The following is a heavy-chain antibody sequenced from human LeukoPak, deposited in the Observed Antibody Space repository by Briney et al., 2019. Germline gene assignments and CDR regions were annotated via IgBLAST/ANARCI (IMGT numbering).Heavy chain of an antibody. Sequence: GESLKISCEGSGYSFTSYWIGWVRQLPGKGLEWMRIIYPGDSDTRYSPSFQGQFTISADMSISTAYLQWSSRKGSDTAMYYCARGGGLVDYYGSSDYWGQGTLVTVSS. V-gene: IGHV5-51*01. CDR3: ARGGGLVDYYGSSDY. CDR2: IYPGDSDT. CDR1: GYSFTSYW. J-gene: IGHJ4*02. D-gene: IGHD3-10*01.